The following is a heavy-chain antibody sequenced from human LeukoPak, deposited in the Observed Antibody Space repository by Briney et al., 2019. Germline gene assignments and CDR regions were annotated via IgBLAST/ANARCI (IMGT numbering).Heavy chain of an antibody. CDR1: GFTFSSYS. J-gene: IGHJ4*02. V-gene: IGHV3-21*04. CDR3: AKDAHVLSFLEWLLDPQRYFDY. Sequence: GGSLTLSCAASGFTFSSYSMNWVRQAPGKGLEWVSSISTSGGYIYYADSVKGRFTITRDNSKNTLYLQMNSLRPEDAAIYFCAKDAHVLSFLEWLLDPQRYFDYWGQGTRVTVSS. D-gene: IGHD3-3*02. CDR2: ISTSGGYI.